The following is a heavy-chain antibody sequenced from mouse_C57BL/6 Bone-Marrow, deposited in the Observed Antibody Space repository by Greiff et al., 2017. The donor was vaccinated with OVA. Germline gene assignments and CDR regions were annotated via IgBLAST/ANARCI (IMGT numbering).Heavy chain of an antibody. D-gene: IGHD4-1*01. J-gene: IGHJ3*01. V-gene: IGHV1-42*01. CDR3: ARGGTSPFAY. Sequence: EVQLQQSGPELVKPGASVKISCKASGYSFTGYYMNWVKQSPEKSLEWIGEINPSTGGTTYNQKFKAKATLTVDKSPSTAYMQLKSLTSEDSAVYYCARGGTSPFAYWGQGTLVTVSA. CDR1: GYSFTGYY. CDR2: INPSTGGT.